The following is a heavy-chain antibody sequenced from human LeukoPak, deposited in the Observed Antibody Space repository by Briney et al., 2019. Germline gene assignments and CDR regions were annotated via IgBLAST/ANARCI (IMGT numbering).Heavy chain of an antibody. D-gene: IGHD5-12*01. Sequence: PGGSLRLSCAASGFTFSDYYMSWIRQAPGKGLEWVSYISSSGSTIYYADSVKGRFTISRDNAKNSLYLQMNSLRAEDTAVYYCAASIVATTDFDYWGQGTLVTVSS. CDR1: GFTFSDYY. J-gene: IGHJ4*02. V-gene: IGHV3-11*01. CDR3: AASIVATTDFDY. CDR2: ISSSGSTI.